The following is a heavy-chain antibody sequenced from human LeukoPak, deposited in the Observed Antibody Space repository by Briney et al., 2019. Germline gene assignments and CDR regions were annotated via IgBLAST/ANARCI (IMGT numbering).Heavy chain of an antibody. J-gene: IGHJ6*03. Sequence: SETLSLTCTVSGDSINSYHWSWLRQPAGKGLEWIGRIHMSGSTNYNPSLRSRVAISMDNSKNQFSLKLKSVTAADTAVYYCARDTATVFYYYMDVWGKGTTVTVSS. D-gene: IGHD4-17*01. V-gene: IGHV4-4*07. CDR3: ARDTATVFYYYMDV. CDR1: GDSINSYH. CDR2: IHMSGST.